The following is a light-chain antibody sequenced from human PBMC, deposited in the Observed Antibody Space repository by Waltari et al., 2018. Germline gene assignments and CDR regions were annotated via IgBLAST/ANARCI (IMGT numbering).Light chain of an antibody. Sequence: QSALTQPHSVSGSPGQSVTISCTGTSSDVGYYNFVSWYQQHPGKAPKLMISDFTKRPPGVPGPFPCSKSGNTASLTISGLQAEDEADYYCCSYAGNYIFIFATGTKVTVL. CDR1: SSDVGYYNF. V-gene: IGLV2-11*01. CDR2: DFT. CDR3: CSYAGNYIFI. J-gene: IGLJ1*01.